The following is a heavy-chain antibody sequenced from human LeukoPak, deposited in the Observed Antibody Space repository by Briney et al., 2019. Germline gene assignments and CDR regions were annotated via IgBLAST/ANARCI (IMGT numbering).Heavy chain of an antibody. CDR2: IRYDGNYN. J-gene: IGHJ4*02. CDR3: AKDRMTVFES. CDR1: GFTFSSYW. Sequence: GGSLRLSCAASGFTFSSYWMSWVRQAPGKGLEWVAFIRYDGNYNYYADIVKGRFTISRDDSKNTMFLQMTNLRPDDTAVYFCAKDRMTVFESWGQGTLVTVSS. V-gene: IGHV3-30*02. D-gene: IGHD2-21*02.